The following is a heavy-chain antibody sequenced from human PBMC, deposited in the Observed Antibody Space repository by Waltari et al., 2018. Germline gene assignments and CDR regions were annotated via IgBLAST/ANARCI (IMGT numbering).Heavy chain of an antibody. CDR3: TRQVLGYCTSAACRRLES. D-gene: IGHD2-2*03. V-gene: IGHV4-38-2*01. CDR1: GYAINSGFY. Sequence: QLQLQESGPGLVKSSETLSLTCDVSGYAINSGFYWGWIRQPPGRGLEWVATIYHDGTTFYNTSLTGRVTTSMDTSKNQFSLKMKSVTAADTAVYYCTRQVLGYCTSAACRRLESWGQGTLVTVSS. J-gene: IGHJ4*02. CDR2: IYHDGTT.